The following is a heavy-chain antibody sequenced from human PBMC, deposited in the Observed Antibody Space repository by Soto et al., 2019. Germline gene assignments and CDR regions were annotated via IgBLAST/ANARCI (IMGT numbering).Heavy chain of an antibody. D-gene: IGHD6-13*01. CDR1: GYTFTSYA. CDR2: INAGSGNA. J-gene: IGHJ6*02. Sequence: ASVTVSCKASGYTFTSYAMHWVRQAPGQSLEWMGWINAGSGNAKYSQKFQGRITITRDTSASTAYMELSSLRSEDTAVYYCARDLVIAAAAYYYYYGMDVWGQGTTVTVSS. V-gene: IGHV1-3*01. CDR3: ARDLVIAAAAYYYYYGMDV.